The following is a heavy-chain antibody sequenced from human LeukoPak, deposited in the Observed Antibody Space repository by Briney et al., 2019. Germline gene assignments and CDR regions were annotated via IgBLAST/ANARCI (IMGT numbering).Heavy chain of an antibody. CDR1: GYTFTGYY. Sequence: ASVKVSCKASGYTFTGYYMHWVRQAPGQGLEWMGWINPNSGGTNYAQKFQGRVTMTRDMSTSTVYMELSSLRSEDTAVYYCARAAKVAAAGTSRFVYWGQGTLVTVSS. D-gene: IGHD6-13*01. V-gene: IGHV1-2*02. CDR3: ARAAKVAAAGTSRFVY. CDR2: INPNSGGT. J-gene: IGHJ4*02.